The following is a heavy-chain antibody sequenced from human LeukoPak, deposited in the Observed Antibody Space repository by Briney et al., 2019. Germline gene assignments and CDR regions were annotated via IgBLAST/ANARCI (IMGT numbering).Heavy chain of an antibody. J-gene: IGHJ4*02. Sequence: GGSLRLSCAASGFTVSSNYMSWVRQAPGKGLEWVSVLYSGGSTYYADSVKGRFTISRHNSKNTLYLQMNSLRAGDTAVYYCASTVGSYLLFDYWGQGTLVTVSS. CDR3: ASTVGSYLLFDY. CDR2: LYSGGST. D-gene: IGHD1-26*01. CDR1: GFTVSSNY. V-gene: IGHV3-53*04.